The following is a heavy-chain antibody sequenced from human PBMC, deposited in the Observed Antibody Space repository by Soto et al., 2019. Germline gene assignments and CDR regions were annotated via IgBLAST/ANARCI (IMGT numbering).Heavy chain of an antibody. D-gene: IGHD5-12*01. CDR1: GINYHTYA. J-gene: IGHJ4*02. Sequence: QVQLVQSGAEMKKPGASVKLSCKTSGINYHTYAIHWVSQAPGQGLEWMGWINAGNGDTRYSQNFQGRVTLTRDTSASTVYMDLDSLKSEDTGVYYCARAISGYVTWGQGTLVTVSS. CDR3: ARAISGYVT. V-gene: IGHV1-3*01. CDR2: INAGNGDT.